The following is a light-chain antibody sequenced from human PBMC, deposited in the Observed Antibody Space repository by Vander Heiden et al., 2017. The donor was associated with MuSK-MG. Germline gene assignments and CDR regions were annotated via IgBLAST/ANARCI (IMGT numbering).Light chain of an antibody. CDR2: DVT. CDR1: SSDVGAYSY. CDR3: SSYTSSNTLV. J-gene: IGLJ2*01. Sequence: QSALTQPASVSGSPGQSITISCTGTSSDVGAYSYVSWYQLHPGKAPKLMVYDVTNRPSGVSNRFSGSKSGNTASLTISGLQAEDEADYFCSSYTSSNTLVFGGGTTLTGL. V-gene: IGLV2-14*03.